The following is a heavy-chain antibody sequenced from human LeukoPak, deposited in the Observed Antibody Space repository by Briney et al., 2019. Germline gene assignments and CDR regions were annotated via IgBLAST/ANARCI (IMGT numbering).Heavy chain of an antibody. V-gene: IGHV4-4*02. Sequence: PSETLSLTCAVSGGSISSSNWWSWVRQPPGKGLEWTGEIYHSGSTNYNPSLKSRVTISVDKSKNQFSLKLSSVTAADTAVYYCARDRLTGGYDFWSGYRYYFDYWGQGTLVTVSS. CDR3: ARDRLTGGYDFWSGYRYYFDY. CDR2: IYHSGST. D-gene: IGHD3-3*01. J-gene: IGHJ4*02. CDR1: GGSISSSNW.